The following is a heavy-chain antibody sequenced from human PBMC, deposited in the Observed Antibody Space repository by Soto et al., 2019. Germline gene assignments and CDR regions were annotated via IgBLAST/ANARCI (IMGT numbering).Heavy chain of an antibody. CDR2: ISWNSGSI. Sequence: SLRLSCAASGFTFDDYAMHWVRQAPGKGLEWVSGISWNSGSIGYADSVKGRFTISRDNAKNSLYLQMNSLRAEDTALYYCAKDVGSIAARGDYYYYYDMDVWGQGTTVTVSS. CDR3: AKDVGSIAARGDYYYYYDMDV. D-gene: IGHD6-6*01. V-gene: IGHV3-9*01. CDR1: GFTFDDYA. J-gene: IGHJ6*02.